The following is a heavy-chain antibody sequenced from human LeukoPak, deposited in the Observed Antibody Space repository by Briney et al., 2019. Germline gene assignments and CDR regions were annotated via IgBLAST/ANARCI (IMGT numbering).Heavy chain of an antibody. CDR1: GFTFSSYA. J-gene: IGHJ3*02. CDR2: ISGSGGST. CDR3: ARDSLTAFDI. Sequence: GGSLRLSCAASGFTFSSYAMSWVRQAPGKGLEWASAISGSGGSTYYADSVKGRFTISRDNSKNSLYLQMNSLRAEDTAVYYCARDSLTAFDIWGQGTMVTVSS. V-gene: IGHV3-23*01.